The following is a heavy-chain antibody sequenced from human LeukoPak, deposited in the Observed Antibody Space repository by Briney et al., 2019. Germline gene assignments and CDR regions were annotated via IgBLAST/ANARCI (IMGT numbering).Heavy chain of an antibody. J-gene: IGHJ5*02. CDR3: ARGGWSIGYCSSSSCLDWFDP. D-gene: IGHD2-2*01. CDR1: GYTFTNYG. V-gene: IGHV1-2*02. Sequence: ASVKVSCKASGYTFTNYGINWLRPAPGRGLEWMGWINPNSGGTNYAQKFQGRVTMTRDTSISTAYMELSRLRSDDTAVYYCARGGWSIGYCSSSSCLDWFDPWGQGTLVTVSS. CDR2: INPNSGGT.